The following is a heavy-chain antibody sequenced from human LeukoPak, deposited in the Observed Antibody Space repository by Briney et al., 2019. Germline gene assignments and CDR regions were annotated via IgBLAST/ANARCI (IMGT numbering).Heavy chain of an antibody. D-gene: IGHD3-10*01. V-gene: IGHV1-18*01. Sequence: ASVKVSCKASGYTFTSNGISWVRQAPGQGLEWMGWISGYNGNTNYAQRLQGRVTMTTDTSTSTAFMELRSLKSDDTAVYYCARDSIMVRGATDYWGQGTLVTVSS. CDR3: ARDSIMVRGATDY. CDR1: GYTFTSNG. J-gene: IGHJ4*02. CDR2: ISGYNGNT.